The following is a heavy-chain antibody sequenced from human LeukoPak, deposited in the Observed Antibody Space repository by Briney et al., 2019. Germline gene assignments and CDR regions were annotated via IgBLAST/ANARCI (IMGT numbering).Heavy chain of an antibody. V-gene: IGHV4-39*07. Sequence: SETLSLTCTVSGGSISSSSYYWGWIRQPPGKGLEWIGSIYYSGSTYYNPSLKSRVTISLDRSKNQFSLKLSSVTAADTAVYYCAGDYGSGSYRFDYWGQGTLVTVSS. CDR1: GGSISSSSYY. CDR3: AGDYGSGSYRFDY. CDR2: IYYSGST. J-gene: IGHJ4*02. D-gene: IGHD3-10*01.